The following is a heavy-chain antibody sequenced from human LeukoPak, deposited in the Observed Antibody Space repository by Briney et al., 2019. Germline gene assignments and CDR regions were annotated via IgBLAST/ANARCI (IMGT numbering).Heavy chain of an antibody. J-gene: IGHJ6*02. CDR3: AGLIQLWPHIFYGMDV. Sequence: SETLSLTCTVSGGSISSSSYYWGWIRQPQGKGLEWFGGIHYSGSTYYNPSLKSRVTISVDTSKNQFSLKLSSVTAADTAVYYCAGLIQLWPHIFYGMDVWGQGTTVTVSS. CDR1: GGSISSSSYY. D-gene: IGHD5-18*01. CDR2: IHYSGST. V-gene: IGHV4-39*07.